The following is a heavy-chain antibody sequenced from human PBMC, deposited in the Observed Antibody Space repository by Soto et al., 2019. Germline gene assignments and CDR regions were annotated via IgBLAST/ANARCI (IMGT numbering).Heavy chain of an antibody. CDR1: GGSISAGSYT. CDR2: VSYNGGT. CDR3: AKRGHSTSWYWFDP. D-gene: IGHD2-2*01. J-gene: IGHJ5*02. Sequence: QLQLQESGPGLLRPSDTLSLACTVSGGSISAGSYTGGWIRQPPGKVLEWIGTVSYNGGTYFNPSLKIRVTISVDASNNQFSLKLSSVTATDTAVYYCAKRGHSTSWYWFDPWGQGTLVTVSS. V-gene: IGHV4-39*01.